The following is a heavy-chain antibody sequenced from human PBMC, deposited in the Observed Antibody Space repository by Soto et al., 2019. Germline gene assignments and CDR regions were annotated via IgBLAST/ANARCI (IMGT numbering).Heavy chain of an antibody. V-gene: IGHV4-34*01. J-gene: IGHJ3*02. D-gene: IGHD2-15*01. Sequence: QVQLQQWGAGLLKPSETLSLTCAVYGGSFSGYYWSWIRQPPGKGLEWIGEINHSGSTNYNPSLKRRVTISVDTSKNQFSLKLSSVTAADTAVYYCARVLFGRYCSGGSCYLPMAFDIWGQGTMVTVSS. CDR3: ARVLFGRYCSGGSCYLPMAFDI. CDR2: INHSGST. CDR1: GGSFSGYY.